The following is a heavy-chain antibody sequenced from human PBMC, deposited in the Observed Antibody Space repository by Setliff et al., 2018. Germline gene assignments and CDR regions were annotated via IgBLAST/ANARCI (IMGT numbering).Heavy chain of an antibody. CDR2: INHSGTT. V-gene: IGHV4-34*01. CDR1: GGTFSDYY. Sequence: PSETLSLTCAAYGGTFSDYYWTWIRQPPGKGLEWIGEINHSGTTNYHPSLRSRVTISVDTSKNQFSLKLSSVTAADTAVYYCARGGTYRYFDYWGQGALVTVSS. J-gene: IGHJ4*02. CDR3: ARGGTYRYFDY.